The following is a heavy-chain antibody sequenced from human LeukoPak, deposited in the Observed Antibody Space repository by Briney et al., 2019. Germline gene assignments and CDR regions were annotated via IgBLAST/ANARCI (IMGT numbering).Heavy chain of an antibody. CDR2: ISSSSSYI. D-gene: IGHD3-10*01. Sequence: PGGSLRLSCAASGFTFSSYSMNWVRQAPGKGLESVSSISSSSSYIYYADSVKGRFTISRDNAKNSLYLQMNSLRAEDTAVYYCARDRSTMVRGAHYFDYWGQGTLVTVS. V-gene: IGHV3-21*01. J-gene: IGHJ4*02. CDR1: GFTFSSYS. CDR3: ARDRSTMVRGAHYFDY.